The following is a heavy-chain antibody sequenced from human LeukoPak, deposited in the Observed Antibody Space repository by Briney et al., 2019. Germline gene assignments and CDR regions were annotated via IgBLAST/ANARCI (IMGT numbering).Heavy chain of an antibody. V-gene: IGHV1-69*05. D-gene: IGHD3-22*01. Sequence: GASVKVSCKATVPTFTSYAINWVRQAPGQGLAWMGGFIPIFGSPTYAQQFQGRVTFTTDESTYTAYMELSNLRSDDTVVFYCAGFFYDSSGAAFDLWGQGTMVTVSS. J-gene: IGHJ3*01. CDR1: VPTFTSYA. CDR2: FIPIFGSP. CDR3: AGFFYDSSGAAFDL.